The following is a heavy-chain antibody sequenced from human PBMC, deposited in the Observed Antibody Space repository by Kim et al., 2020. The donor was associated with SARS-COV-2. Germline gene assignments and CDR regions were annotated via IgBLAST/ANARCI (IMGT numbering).Heavy chain of an antibody. J-gene: IGHJ4*02. CDR2: ST. D-gene: IGHD6-13*01. CDR3: ARVWQQQVDY. Sequence: STNYDTARKSRVTISVDTSKNQFSLKLSSVTAADTAVYYCARVWQQQVDYWGQGTLVTVSS. V-gene: IGHV4-34*01.